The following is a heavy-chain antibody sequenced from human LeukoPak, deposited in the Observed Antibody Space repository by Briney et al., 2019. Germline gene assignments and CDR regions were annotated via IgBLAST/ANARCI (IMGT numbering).Heavy chain of an antibody. CDR2: ISPYNGTT. CDR3: ARKGDPYYYYYMDV. Sequence: ASVKVSCKASGYTFTSYGISWVRQAPGQGLEWMGWISPYNGTTNYTQKFQGRVTMTTDTSTSTAYMELRSLRSDDTAMYYCARKGDPYYYYYMDVWGKGTTVAVSS. J-gene: IGHJ6*03. D-gene: IGHD3-16*01. CDR1: GYTFTSYG. V-gene: IGHV1-18*01.